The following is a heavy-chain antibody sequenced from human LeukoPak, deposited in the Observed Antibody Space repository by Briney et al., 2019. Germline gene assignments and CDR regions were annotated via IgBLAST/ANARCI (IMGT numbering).Heavy chain of an antibody. CDR3: ASRLKIVVVPAAIHY. V-gene: IGHV4-34*01. J-gene: IGHJ4*02. CDR2: INHSGST. Sequence: SETLSLTCAVYGGSFSGYYWSWIRQPPGKGLGWIGEINHSGSTNYNPSLKSRVTISVDTSKNQFSLKLSSVTAADTAVYYCASRLKIVVVPAAIHYWGQGTLVTVSS. CDR1: GGSFSGYY. D-gene: IGHD2-2*01.